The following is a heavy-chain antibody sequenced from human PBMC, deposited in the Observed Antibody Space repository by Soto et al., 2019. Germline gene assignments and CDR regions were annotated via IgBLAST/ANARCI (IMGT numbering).Heavy chain of an antibody. V-gene: IGHV4-59*08. CDR3: VRQGIGDLHGLVDV. J-gene: IGHJ6*02. CDR2: VYYTGST. Sequence: QVQLQQSGPGLVKPSETLSLTCTVSSGPSRSHNWGWIRQPPGRGLEWIGYVYYTGSTSYNPSLKSRVTISADTSTNPISRPLSSVTAADTAVYYCVRQGIGDLHGLVDVWGQGTTVSVSS. CDR1: SGPSRSHN. D-gene: IGHD3-10*01.